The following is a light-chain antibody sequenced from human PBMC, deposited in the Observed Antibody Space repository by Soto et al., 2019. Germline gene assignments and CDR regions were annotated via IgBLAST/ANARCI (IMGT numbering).Light chain of an antibody. V-gene: IGKV3-20*01. J-gene: IGKJ4*01. CDR3: HPYAHSPFT. CDR2: GVV. Sequence: EIVLTQSPGTLSLSPGERATLSCRASQSINSNSLAWYQQKPGQAPRLLIFGVVSRATGVPDRFSASGSGTDFTLTINRLEPEDSEVYSFHPYAHSPFTYGRGTKVDIX. CDR1: QSINSNS.